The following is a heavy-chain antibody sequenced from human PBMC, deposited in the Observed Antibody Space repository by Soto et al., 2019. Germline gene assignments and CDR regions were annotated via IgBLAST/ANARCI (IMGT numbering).Heavy chain of an antibody. J-gene: IGHJ4*02. D-gene: IGHD2-15*01. Sequence: QVQLQESGPGLVKPSGTLSLTCTVSGGSINTNVWWSWVRQSPGKGLEWIGEIYHNGNTNYNPSLRSRVTMSVDKSKNQFSLLLTSVTAADTAMYYCARDAAVPGETDRFDSWGQGTLVTVSS. CDR2: IYHNGNT. CDR1: GGSINTNVW. V-gene: IGHV4-4*02. CDR3: ARDAAVPGETDRFDS.